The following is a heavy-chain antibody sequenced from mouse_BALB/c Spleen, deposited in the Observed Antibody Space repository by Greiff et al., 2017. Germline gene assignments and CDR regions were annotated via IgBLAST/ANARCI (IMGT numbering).Heavy chain of an antibody. J-gene: IGHJ4*01. Sequence: VQLKQSGPELVKPGASVKMSCKASGYTFTSYVMHWVKQKPGQGLEWIGYINPYNDGTKYNEKFKGKATLTSDKSSSTAYMELSSLTSEDSAVYYCAREESYYGNYAAMDYWGQGTSVTVSS. CDR3: AREESYYGNYAAMDY. CDR1: GYTFTSYV. CDR2: INPYNDGT. V-gene: IGHV1-14*01. D-gene: IGHD2-1*01.